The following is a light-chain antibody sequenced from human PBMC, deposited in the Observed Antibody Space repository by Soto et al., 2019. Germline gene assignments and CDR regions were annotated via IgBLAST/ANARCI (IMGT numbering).Light chain of an antibody. CDR3: QQRSDWPRT. V-gene: IGKV3-11*01. J-gene: IGKJ1*01. CDR1: QSVSSY. CDR2: DAS. Sequence: EIVLTQSPATLSLSPGERATLFCRASQSVSSYLAWYQQKPGQAPRLLIYDASNRATGIPARFSGSGSGTDFSLTISSLEPEDFAGYYCQQRSDWPRTFGQGTKVEIK.